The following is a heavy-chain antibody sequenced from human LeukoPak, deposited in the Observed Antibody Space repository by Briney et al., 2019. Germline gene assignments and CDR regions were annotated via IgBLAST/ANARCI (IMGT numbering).Heavy chain of an antibody. CDR3: ARPKVRELVFDY. V-gene: IGHV4-39*01. CDR1: GGSISSSSYY. D-gene: IGHD1-26*01. Sequence: ETLSLTCTVSGGSISSSSYYWGWIRQPPGKGLEWIGSIYYSGSTYYNPSLKSRVTIPVDTSKNQFSLKLSSVTAADTAVYYCARPKVRELVFDYWGQGTLVTVSS. CDR2: IYYSGST. J-gene: IGHJ4*02.